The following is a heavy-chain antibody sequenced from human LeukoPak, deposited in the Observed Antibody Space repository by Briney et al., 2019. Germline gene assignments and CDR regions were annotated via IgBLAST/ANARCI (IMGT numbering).Heavy chain of an antibody. Sequence: GGSLRLSCAASGFIFNKAWMNWVRQPPGKGPEWVGRIKSKNDGGTTDYGSPVKGRFTISRDDSKNTLYLQMNSLITDDTAIYYCTPVMVEDRGFWGQGTLVTVSS. CDR2: IKSKNDGGTT. V-gene: IGHV3-15*01. D-gene: IGHD2/OR15-2a*01. CDR3: TPVMVEDRGF. J-gene: IGHJ4*02. CDR1: GFIFNKAW.